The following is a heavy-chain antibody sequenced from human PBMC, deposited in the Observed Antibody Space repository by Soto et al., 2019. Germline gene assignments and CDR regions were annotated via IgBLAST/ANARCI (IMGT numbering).Heavy chain of an antibody. CDR2: IKTKTEGGAT. V-gene: IGHV3-15*07. J-gene: IGHJ6*02. CDR1: DFTISNAW. D-gene: IGHD2-15*01. CDR3: TTGSVEGV. Sequence: EVQLVESGGGLVKPGGSLRLSCAASDFTISNAWMNWVRQAPGKGLEWVGRIKTKTEGGATDYAAPLKGRFTISREDSKNTLSLQMNSLKTEDTAVYYCTTGSVEGVWGQGATVTVSS.